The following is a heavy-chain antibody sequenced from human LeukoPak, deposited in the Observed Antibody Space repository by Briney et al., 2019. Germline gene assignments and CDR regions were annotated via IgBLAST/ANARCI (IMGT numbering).Heavy chain of an antibody. Sequence: ASVKVSCKASGYTFTSYDINWVRQATGQGLEWMGWMNPNSGNTGYAQKFQGRVTMTRNTSISTAYMELSSLRSEDTAVYYCARVDHRYYYGSGSYYYFDYWGQGTLVTVSS. J-gene: IGHJ4*02. V-gene: IGHV1-8*01. CDR2: MNPNSGNT. D-gene: IGHD3-10*01. CDR1: GYTFTSYD. CDR3: ARVDHRYYYGSGSYYYFDY.